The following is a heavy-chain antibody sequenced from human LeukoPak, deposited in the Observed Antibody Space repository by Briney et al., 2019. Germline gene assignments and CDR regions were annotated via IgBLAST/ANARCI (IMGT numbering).Heavy chain of an antibody. V-gene: IGHV4-59*01. CDR3: ATHILTGYYDAFDI. Sequence: SETLSLTCTVSGGSISSYYWSWIRQPPGKGLEWIGDIYYSGSTNYNPSLKSRVTISVDTSKNQFSLKLSSVTAADTAVYYCATHILTGYYDAFDIWGQGTMVTVSS. J-gene: IGHJ3*02. CDR1: GGSISSYY. CDR2: IYYSGST. D-gene: IGHD3-9*01.